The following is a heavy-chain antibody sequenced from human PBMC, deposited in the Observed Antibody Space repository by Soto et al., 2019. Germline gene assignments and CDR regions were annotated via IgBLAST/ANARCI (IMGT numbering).Heavy chain of an antibody. D-gene: IGHD4-17*01. Sequence: ASVKVSCKASGCTFTIYYMHWVRQAPGQGLEWMGIIHPSGGPTSYAQKFQGRVTMTSDTSTSTVYMELSSLRSEDTAVYYCARDLDYGFEYWGQGTLVTVSS. J-gene: IGHJ4*02. CDR2: IHPSGGPT. V-gene: IGHV1-46*01. CDR3: ARDLDYGFEY. CDR1: GCTFTIYY.